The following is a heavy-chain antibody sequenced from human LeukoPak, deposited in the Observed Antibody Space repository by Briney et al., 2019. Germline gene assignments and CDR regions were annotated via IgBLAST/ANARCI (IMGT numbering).Heavy chain of an antibody. V-gene: IGHV4-59*01. J-gene: IGHJ4*02. D-gene: IGHD5-18*01. CDR1: GGSISSYY. CDR3: ARGGARGYADY. Sequence: SETLSLTCTVSGGSISSYYWSWIRQPPGKGLEWIGYIYYSGSTNYNPSLKSRVTISVDTSKNQFSLKLSSVTAADTAVYYWARGGARGYADYWGQGTLVTVSS. CDR2: IYYSGST.